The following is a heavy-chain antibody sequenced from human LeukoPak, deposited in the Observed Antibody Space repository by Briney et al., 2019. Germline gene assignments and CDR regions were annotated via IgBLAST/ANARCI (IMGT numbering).Heavy chain of an antibody. CDR3: AGTQHGELDY. CDR2: ICYGGST. J-gene: IGHJ4*02. Sequence: PSETLSLTCTVSGGSVSSTHYWGWIRQPPGKGLEWIGSICYGGSTYYNASLRSRVTTSVDTSKNQFSLKLNSVTAADTAVYYCAGTQHGELDYWGQGALVTVSS. V-gene: IGHV4-39*07. CDR1: GGSVSSTHY. D-gene: IGHD7-27*01.